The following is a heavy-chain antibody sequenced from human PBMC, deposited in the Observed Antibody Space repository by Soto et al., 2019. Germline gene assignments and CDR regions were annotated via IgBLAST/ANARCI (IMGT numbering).Heavy chain of an antibody. Sequence: EVQLVESGGGLVQPGGSLRLSCTGSGLSFSNYRIHWVRQAPGKGLVWVSRISRDGSSTTYADSVKGRFTISRDTAKSTLYLQMNSLRAEDTAVYYCARESSGYSSYFDYWGQGALVTVSS. CDR1: GLSFSNYR. J-gene: IGHJ4*02. V-gene: IGHV3-74*01. D-gene: IGHD5-12*01. CDR2: ISRDGSST. CDR3: ARESSGYSSYFDY.